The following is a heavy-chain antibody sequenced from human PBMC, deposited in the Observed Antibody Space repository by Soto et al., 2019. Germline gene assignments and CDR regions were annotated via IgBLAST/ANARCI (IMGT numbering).Heavy chain of an antibody. CDR3: ARGSSWRGYYDSSGYYYNYYYYGMDV. CDR1: GGSFSGYY. J-gene: IGHJ6*02. Sequence: SETLSLTCAVYGGSFSGYYWSWIRQPPGKGLEWIGEINHSGSTNYNPSLKSRVTISVDTSKNQFSLRLSSVTAADTAVYYCARGSSWRGYYDSSGYYYNYYYYGMDVWGQGTTVTVSS. D-gene: IGHD3-22*01. CDR2: INHSGST. V-gene: IGHV4-34*01.